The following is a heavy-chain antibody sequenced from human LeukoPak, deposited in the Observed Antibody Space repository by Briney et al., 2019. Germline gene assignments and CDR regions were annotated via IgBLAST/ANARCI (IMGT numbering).Heavy chain of an antibody. V-gene: IGHV4-38-2*02. CDR1: GFSFSTGYY. CDR3: ATSGLYYDSREGAFDI. CDR2: IYHSGSS. Sequence: SETLSLTCTVSGFSFSTGYYWGWIRQPPGKGLEWIASIYHSGSSHYRPSLKSRVSISIDTSKNQFSLKLSSVTAADTAVYYCATSGLYYDSREGAFDIWGQGTMVTVSS. J-gene: IGHJ3*02. D-gene: IGHD3-22*01.